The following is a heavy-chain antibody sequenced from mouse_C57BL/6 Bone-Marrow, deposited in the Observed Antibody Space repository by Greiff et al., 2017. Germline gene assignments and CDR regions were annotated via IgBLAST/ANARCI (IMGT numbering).Heavy chain of an antibody. D-gene: IGHD2-5*01. CDR1: EYEFPSHD. Sequence: EVKLMESGGGLVQPGESLKLSCESNEYEFPSHDMSWVRKTPEKRLELVAAINSDGGSTYYPDTMERRFIISRDNTKKTLYLQMSSLRSEDTALYYCASPFYYSNGGYWGQGTTLTVSS. J-gene: IGHJ2*01. CDR2: INSDGGST. V-gene: IGHV5-2*01. CDR3: ASPFYYSNGGY.